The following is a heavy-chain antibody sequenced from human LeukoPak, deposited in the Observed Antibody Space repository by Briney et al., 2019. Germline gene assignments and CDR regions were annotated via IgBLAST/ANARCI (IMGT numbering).Heavy chain of an antibody. CDR3: ARERQDTILHSGAFDI. V-gene: IGHV3-30-3*01. Sequence: GGSLRLSRAASGFTFGTYFMHWVRQAPGKGLEWVADIASDGSHTFYVESVKGRFTISRDNSKNTLYLQMNSLRAEDTAVYFCARERQDTILHSGAFDIWGQGTMVTVSS. J-gene: IGHJ3*02. CDR2: IASDGSHT. D-gene: IGHD2-21*01. CDR1: GFTFGTYF.